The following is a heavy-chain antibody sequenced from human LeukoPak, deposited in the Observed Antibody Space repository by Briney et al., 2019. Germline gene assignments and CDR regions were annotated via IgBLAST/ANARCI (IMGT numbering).Heavy chain of an antibody. CDR1: DYTFTSYG. Sequence: ASVKVSCKASDYTFTSYGISWVRHAPGQGLEWMGWISAYNGNTNYAQKLQGRVTMTTDTSTSTAYMELRSLRSDDTAVYYCARTPVQGAQSGSYYHFDYWGQGTLVTVSS. D-gene: IGHD1-26*01. J-gene: IGHJ4*02. CDR2: ISAYNGNT. V-gene: IGHV1-18*01. CDR3: ARTPVQGAQSGSYYHFDY.